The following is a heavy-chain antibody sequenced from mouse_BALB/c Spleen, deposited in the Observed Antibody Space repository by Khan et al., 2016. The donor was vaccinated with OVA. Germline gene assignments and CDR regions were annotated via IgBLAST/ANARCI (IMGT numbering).Heavy chain of an antibody. D-gene: IGHD1-1*01. CDR3: LNHGSSSAWFTY. V-gene: IGHV1-7*01. CDR1: GYTFTSYW. J-gene: IGHJ3*01. CDR2: INPATDYT. Sequence: QIQLVQSGSELAKPGASVKMSCKASGYTFTSYWMHWVKQRPGQGLEWIGYINPATDYTEYNQKFKNKATLTADKSSSTAYMQLNSLTSEDSAVYYFLNHGSSSAWFTYWGQVTPVTVSA.